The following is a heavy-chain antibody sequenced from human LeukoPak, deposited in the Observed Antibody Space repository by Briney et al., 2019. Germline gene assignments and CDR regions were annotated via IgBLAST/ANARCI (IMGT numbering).Heavy chain of an antibody. D-gene: IGHD1-26*01. CDR1: GGSISSYY. CDR2: IYYGGST. Sequence: PSETLSLTCTVYGGSISSYYWSWIRQPPGKGLEWIGYIYYGGSTNYNPSLKSRVTISVDTSKNQFSLRLSSVTAADTAVYYCAREGSGSWAWYFDYWGQGTLVTVSS. CDR3: AREGSGSWAWYFDY. J-gene: IGHJ4*02. V-gene: IGHV4-59*01.